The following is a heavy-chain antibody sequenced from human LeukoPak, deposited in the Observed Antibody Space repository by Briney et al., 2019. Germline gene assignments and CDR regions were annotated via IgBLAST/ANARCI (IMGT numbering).Heavy chain of an antibody. V-gene: IGHV4-59*08. CDR2: IYHTGTT. D-gene: IGHD1-26*01. Sequence: SETLSLTCTASGGSLSPYYWTWIRQPPGKGLEWIGYIYHTGTTRYNPSLNSRVTISVETSKNQFSLRLNSVTAADTAIYYCARLDSGDHGNIPHWGQGTLVTVSS. CDR1: GGSLSPYY. CDR3: ARLDSGDHGNIPH. J-gene: IGHJ1*01.